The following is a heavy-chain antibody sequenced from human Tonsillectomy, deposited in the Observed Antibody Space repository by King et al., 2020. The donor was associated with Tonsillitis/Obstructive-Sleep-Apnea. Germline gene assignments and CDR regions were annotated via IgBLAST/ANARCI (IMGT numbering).Heavy chain of an antibody. CDR3: ASSPSGDGMDL. Sequence: VQLVESGGGVVQPGRSLRLSCAASGFTFSSYGMHWVRQAPGKGLEWGAVIWSDGRNKYYADSVKGRFTISRDNSKNTLYLQMNSLRAEDTAVYYCASSPSGDGMDLWGQGTTVTVSS. V-gene: IGHV3-33*01. CDR2: IWSDGRNK. CDR1: GFTFSSYG. D-gene: IGHD3-10*01. J-gene: IGHJ6*02.